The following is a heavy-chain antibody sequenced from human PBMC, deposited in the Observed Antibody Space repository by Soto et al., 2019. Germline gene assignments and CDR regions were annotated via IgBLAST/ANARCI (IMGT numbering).Heavy chain of an antibody. J-gene: IGHJ6*03. D-gene: IGHD1-26*01. CDR1: GYTFTSYY. CDR3: ARRGYSGYYYYYMDV. CDR2: INPSGGST. Sequence: ASVKVSCKASGYTFTSYYMHWVRQAPGQGLEWMGIINPSGGSTSYAQKFQGRVTMTRDTSTSTVYMELSSLRSEDTAVYYCARRGYSGYYYYYMDVWGKGTTVTV. V-gene: IGHV1-46*03.